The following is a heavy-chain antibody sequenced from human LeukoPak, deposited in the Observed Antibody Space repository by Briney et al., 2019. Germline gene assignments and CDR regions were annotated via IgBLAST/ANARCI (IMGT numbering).Heavy chain of an antibody. CDR2: IYTSGST. V-gene: IGHV4-4*07. CDR3: ARELYGEGYYGMDV. D-gene: IGHD4/OR15-4a*01. Sequence: SETLSLTCTVSGGSISSYYWSWIRQPAGKGLEWIRRIYTSGSTNYNPSLQSRVTMSVPTSKTQFSLKLRSVTAADTAVYYCARELYGEGYYGMDVWGQGTTVTVSS. J-gene: IGHJ6*02. CDR1: GGSISSYY.